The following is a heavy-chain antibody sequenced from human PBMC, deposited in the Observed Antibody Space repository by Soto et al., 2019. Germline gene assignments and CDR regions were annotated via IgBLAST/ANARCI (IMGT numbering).Heavy chain of an antibody. Sequence: EVQLVESGGGLVKPGGSLRLSCAASGFTFSNAWMNWVRQAPGKGLEWVGRIKSKTDGGTTDYAAPVKGRFTISRDDSKNTLYLQMHSLKTEDTAVYYCTTDAVIPHDAFDIWCQWTMVTVSS. CDR3: TTDAVIPHDAFDI. D-gene: IGHD3-22*01. V-gene: IGHV3-15*07. J-gene: IGHJ3*02. CDR2: IKSKTDGGTT. CDR1: GFTFSNAW.